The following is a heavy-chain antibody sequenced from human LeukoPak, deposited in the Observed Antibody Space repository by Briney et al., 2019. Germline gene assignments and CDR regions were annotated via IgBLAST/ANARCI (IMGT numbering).Heavy chain of an antibody. CDR1: GFTVSSNY. D-gene: IGHD3-22*01. Sequence: GGSLRLSCAASGFTVSSNYMSWVRQAPGKGLEWVSVIYSGGSTYYADSVKGRFTISRDNSKNTLYLQMNSLRAEDTAVYYCARPYYYDSSGGGYYFDYWGQGTLVTVSS. J-gene: IGHJ4*02. V-gene: IGHV3-53*01. CDR3: ARPYYYDSSGGGYYFDY. CDR2: IYSGGST.